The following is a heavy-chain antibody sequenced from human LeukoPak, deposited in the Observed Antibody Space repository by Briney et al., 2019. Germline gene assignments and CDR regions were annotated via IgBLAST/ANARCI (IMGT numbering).Heavy chain of an antibody. CDR1: GGSVSSDNYY. J-gene: IGHJ4*02. V-gene: IGHV4-61*01. Sequence: PSETLSLTCTVSGGSVSSDNYYWSWIRQPPGKGLEWIGYIYYSGSTNYNPSLKSRVTISVDTSKNQFSLKLSSVTAADTAVYYCARGKSYWGQGTLVTVSS. CDR2: IYYSGST. CDR3: ARGKSY.